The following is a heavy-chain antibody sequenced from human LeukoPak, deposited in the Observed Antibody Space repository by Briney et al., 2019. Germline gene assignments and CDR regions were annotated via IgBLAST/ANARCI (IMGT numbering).Heavy chain of an antibody. CDR1: GYTFTGYY. J-gene: IGHJ4*02. CDR3: ASRPRFGEARLDY. V-gene: IGHV1-2*02. Sequence: ASVKVSCKASGYTFTGYYMHWVRQAPGQGLEWMGWINPNSGGTNYAQKFQGRVTMTRDTSISTAHMELSRLRSDDTAVYYCASRPRFGEARLDYWGQGTLVTVSS. CDR2: INPNSGGT. D-gene: IGHD3-10*01.